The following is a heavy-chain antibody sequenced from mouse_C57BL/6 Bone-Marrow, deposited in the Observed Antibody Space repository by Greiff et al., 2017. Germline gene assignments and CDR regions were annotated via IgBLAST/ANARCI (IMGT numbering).Heavy chain of an antibody. Sequence: EVQLVESGGGLVQPGGSLKLSCAASGFTFSDYYMYWVRQTPEKRLEWVAYISNGGGSTYYPDTVKGRITISRDNAKNTLYLQMSRLKSEDTAMYYWASGAYYSNYVDYWGQGTTLTVSS. CDR3: ASGAYYSNYVDY. V-gene: IGHV5-12*01. CDR2: ISNGGGST. D-gene: IGHD2-5*01. J-gene: IGHJ2*01. CDR1: GFTFSDYY.